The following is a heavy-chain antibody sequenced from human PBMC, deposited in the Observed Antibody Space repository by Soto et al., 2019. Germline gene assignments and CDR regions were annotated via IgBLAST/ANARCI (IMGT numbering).Heavy chain of an antibody. D-gene: IGHD4-17*01. CDR2: INHSGST. CDR3: ARGLTTVTLRTKNWFDP. Sequence: PSETLSLTCAVYGGSFSGYYWSWIRQPPGKGLEWIGEINHSGSTNYNPSLKSRVTISVDTSKNQFSLKLSSVTAADTAVYYCARGLTTVTLRTKNWFDPWGQGTLVTVS. CDR1: GGSFSGYY. J-gene: IGHJ5*02. V-gene: IGHV4-34*01.